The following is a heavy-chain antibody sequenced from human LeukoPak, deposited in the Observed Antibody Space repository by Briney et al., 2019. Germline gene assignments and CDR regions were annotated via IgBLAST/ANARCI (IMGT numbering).Heavy chain of an antibody. D-gene: IGHD6-19*01. Sequence: GGSLRLSCAASGFPFSNYAMTWVRQAPGKGLEGVSGISCGGDRTYYADSVKGRFTISRDNSKNTLYLQMNSLRAEDTAVYYCAKDLGSSGWHLDYWGQGTMVTVSS. CDR1: GFPFSNYA. J-gene: IGHJ4*02. CDR2: ISCGGDRT. V-gene: IGHV3-23*01. CDR3: AKDLGSSGWHLDY.